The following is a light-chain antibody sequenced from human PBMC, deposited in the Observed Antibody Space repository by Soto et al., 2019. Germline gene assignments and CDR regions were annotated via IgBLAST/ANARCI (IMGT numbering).Light chain of an antibody. J-gene: IGLJ1*01. Sequence: QSVLTQPPSVSAAPGQRVTISCSGSASNIGNNSVSWYQQLPGAAPKLLIYDDNNRPSGIPDRFSGSKSGTSATLGITGLQTGDEADYYCGTWDTSLPACLFGPGTKVTVL. V-gene: IGLV1-51*01. CDR3: GTWDTSLPACL. CDR1: ASNIGNNS. CDR2: DDN.